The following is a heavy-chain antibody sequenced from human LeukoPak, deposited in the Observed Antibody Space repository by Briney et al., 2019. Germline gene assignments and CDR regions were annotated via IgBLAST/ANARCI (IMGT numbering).Heavy chain of an antibody. CDR3: ATATYYYDSSGYYRNWFDP. D-gene: IGHD3-22*01. J-gene: IGHJ5*02. V-gene: IGHV1-24*01. CDR2: FDPEDGET. CDR1: GYTLTELS. Sequence: VASVKVSCKVSGYTLTELSMHWVRQAPGKGLEWMGGFDPEDGETIYAQKFQGRVTMTEDTSTDTAYMELSSLRSEDTAVYYCATATYYYDSSGYYRNWFDPWGQGTLVTVSS.